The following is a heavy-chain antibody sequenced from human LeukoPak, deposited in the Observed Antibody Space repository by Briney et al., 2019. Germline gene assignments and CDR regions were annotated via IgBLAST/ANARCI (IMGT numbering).Heavy chain of an antibody. CDR2: ISGSGANT. V-gene: IGHV3-23*01. Sequence: PGGSLRLSCAASGFSFSSYAMSWVRQAPGRGLEWVSAISGSGANTYYADSVKGRFTISRDNTKDTLYLQMNTVRAEDTAVYYCAKRPSAYCSDGGCYFNYWGQGTLVIVSS. D-gene: IGHD2-8*01. J-gene: IGHJ4*02. CDR1: GFSFSSYA. CDR3: AKRPSAYCSDGGCYFNY.